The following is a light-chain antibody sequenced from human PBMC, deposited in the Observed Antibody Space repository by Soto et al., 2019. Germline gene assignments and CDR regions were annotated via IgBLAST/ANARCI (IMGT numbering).Light chain of an antibody. CDR3: QQRSNWIT. Sequence: EVVLTQSTVTLSVSPGERATLSCRASQSVSSNLAWYQQKPGQAPRILIYDASYRATGIPARFSGSGSGTDFILTISSLEPEDFAIYYCQQRSNWITFGQGTRLEIK. J-gene: IGKJ5*01. CDR1: QSVSSN. CDR2: DAS. V-gene: IGKV3-11*01.